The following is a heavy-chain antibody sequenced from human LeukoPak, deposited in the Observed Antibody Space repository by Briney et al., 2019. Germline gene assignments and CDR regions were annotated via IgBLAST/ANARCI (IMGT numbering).Heavy chain of an antibody. Sequence: GGSLRLSCAASGFTFSSYAMSWVRQAPGKGLEWVSAISGSGGSTYYADSVKGRFTISRDNSKNTLYLQMNSLRAEDTAVYYCAKDITMARGVAIDYWGQGTLVTVSS. CDR3: AKDITMARGVAIDY. D-gene: IGHD3-10*01. CDR2: ISGSGGST. V-gene: IGHV3-23*01. CDR1: GFTFSSYA. J-gene: IGHJ4*02.